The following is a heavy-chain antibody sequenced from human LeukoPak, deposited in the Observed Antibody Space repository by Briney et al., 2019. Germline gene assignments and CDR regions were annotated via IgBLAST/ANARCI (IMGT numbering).Heavy chain of an antibody. CDR3: ARGCSSISCYFDY. CDR1: GGSNY. V-gene: IGHV4-4*08. Sequence: LETLSLTCTVSGGSNYWSWIRQPPGKGLEWIGRIYTSGSTNYNPSLKSRVTISVDTSKNQFSLKLSSVTAADTAVYYCARGCSSISCYFDYWGQGTLVTVSS. CDR2: IYTSGST. D-gene: IGHD2-2*01. J-gene: IGHJ4*02.